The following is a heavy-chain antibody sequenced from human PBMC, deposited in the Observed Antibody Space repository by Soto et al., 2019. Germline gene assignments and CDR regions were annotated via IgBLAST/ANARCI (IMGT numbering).Heavy chain of an antibody. J-gene: IGHJ4*02. CDR2: IIPIFGTA. Sequence: GASVKVSCKASGGTFSSYAISWVRQAPGQWLEWMGGIIPIFGTANYAQKFQGRVTITADESTSTAYMELSSLRSEDTAVYYCAGQLVPAAIAPFFDYWGQGTLVTVPS. D-gene: IGHD2-2*02. V-gene: IGHV1-69*13. CDR1: GGTFSSYA. CDR3: AGQLVPAAIAPFFDY.